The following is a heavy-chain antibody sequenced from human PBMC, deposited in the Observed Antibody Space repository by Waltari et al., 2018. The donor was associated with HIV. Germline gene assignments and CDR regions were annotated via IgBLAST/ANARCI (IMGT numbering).Heavy chain of an antibody. CDR2: IYYSGGT. J-gene: IGHJ4*02. V-gene: IGHV4-39*07. CDR3: ARVSYGSGGLDY. CDR1: GGSISSSSYY. D-gene: IGHD3-10*01. Sequence: QLQLQESGPGLVKPSETLSLTCTVSGGSISSSSYYWGWIRQPPGKGLEWIGSIYYSGGTYYNPALKSQVTISVDTSKNQFSLKLSSVTAADTAVYYCARVSYGSGGLDYWGQGTLVTVSS.